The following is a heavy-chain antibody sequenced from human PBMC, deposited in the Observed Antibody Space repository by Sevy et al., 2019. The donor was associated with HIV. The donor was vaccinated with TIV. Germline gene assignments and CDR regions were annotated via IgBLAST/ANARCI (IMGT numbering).Heavy chain of an antibody. CDR1: GGSITSLY. V-gene: IGHV4-59*08. Sequence: SETLSLTCTVSGGSITSLYWNWIRQPPGKGLEWIANIYYNGHINYNPSLKSRVTLSLDTSKNQFSLRLGAVTAADGAMYYCAGENAWGRGYSWGQGTLVTVSS. CDR3: AGENAWGRGYS. D-gene: IGHD1-26*01. J-gene: IGHJ4*02. CDR2: IYYNGHI.